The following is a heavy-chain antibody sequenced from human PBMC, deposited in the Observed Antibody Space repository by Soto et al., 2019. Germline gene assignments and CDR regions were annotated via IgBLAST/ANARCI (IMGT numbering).Heavy chain of an antibody. J-gene: IGHJ4*02. CDR3: ASSDSSGYYPKN. Sequence: PSETLSLTCAVYGGSFSGYYWSWIRQPPGKGLEWIGEINHSGSTNYNPSLKSRVTISVDTSKNQFSLKLSSVTAADTAVYYCASSDSSGYYPKNWGQGTLVT. CDR2: INHSGST. V-gene: IGHV4-34*01. CDR1: GGSFSGYY. D-gene: IGHD3-22*01.